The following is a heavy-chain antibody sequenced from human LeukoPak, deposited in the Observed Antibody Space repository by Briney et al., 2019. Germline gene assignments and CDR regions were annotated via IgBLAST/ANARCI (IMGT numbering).Heavy chain of an antibody. V-gene: IGHV3-23*01. CDR1: GFTFSSYS. Sequence: GGSLRLSCAASGFTFSSYSMNWVRQAPGKGLEWVSAISGSGGSTYYADSVKGRFTISRDNSKNTLYLQMNSLRAEDTAVYYCAKGRRVYYYYYMDVWGKGTTVTVSS. CDR3: AKGRRVYYYYYMDV. J-gene: IGHJ6*03. CDR2: ISGSGGST. D-gene: IGHD6-6*01.